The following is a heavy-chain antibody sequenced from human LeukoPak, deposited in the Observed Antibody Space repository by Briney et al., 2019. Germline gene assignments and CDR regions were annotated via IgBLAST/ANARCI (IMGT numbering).Heavy chain of an antibody. J-gene: IGHJ4*02. D-gene: IGHD2-8*01. CDR1: GFTFSNYW. CDR2: INRDASTM. V-gene: IGHV3-7*01. CDR3: ARDNGESLDY. Sequence: GGSLRLSCAAAGFTFSNYWMGRVRQAPGMGLEWVANINRDASTMHYVDSVKGRFTISRDNAKNSLSLQMNSLRAEDTALYCCARDNGESLDYWGQGTLVTVSS.